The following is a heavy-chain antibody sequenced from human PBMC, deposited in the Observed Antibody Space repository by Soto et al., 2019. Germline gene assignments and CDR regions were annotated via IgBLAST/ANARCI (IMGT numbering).Heavy chain of an antibody. Sequence: GSLRLSCAASGLTFSSYGMHWVREAPGKGLEWVAFTSYDRTNKSSADSVKLRFTISRDNSKTTLYLQMNSLSAEDTAVSYCANGDCSGGSCYPLEDVWGQGTMVTVSS. CDR1: GLTFSSYG. CDR2: TSYDRTNK. V-gene: IGHV3-30*18. D-gene: IGHD2-15*01. J-gene: IGHJ6*02. CDR3: ANGDCSGGSCYPLEDV.